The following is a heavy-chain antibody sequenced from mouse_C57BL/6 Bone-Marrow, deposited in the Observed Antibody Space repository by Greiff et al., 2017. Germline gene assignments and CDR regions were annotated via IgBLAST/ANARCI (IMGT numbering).Heavy chain of an antibody. CDR3: ARLNGTAD. CDR1: GYTFNSYW. CDR2: IYPGSGST. Sequence: QVQLQQPGAELVKPGASVKMSCKASGYTFNSYWITWVKQRPGQGLEWIGDIYPGSGSTNYTEKFKSKATLTVDTSSRTAYMQLSGLTSEDSAVYYCARLNGTADWGQGTLVTVSA. J-gene: IGHJ3*01. D-gene: IGHD4-1*01. V-gene: IGHV1-55*01.